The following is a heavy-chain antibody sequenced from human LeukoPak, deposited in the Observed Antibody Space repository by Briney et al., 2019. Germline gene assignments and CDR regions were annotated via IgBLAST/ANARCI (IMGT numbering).Heavy chain of an antibody. J-gene: IGHJ5*02. Sequence: GESLKISCKASGYSFTSHWIGWVRQMPGKGLEWMGIIYPGDSDTRYSPSFQGQVTISADKSISTAYLQWSSLKASDTAMYYCARQAVSGYSYNWFDPWGQGTLVTVSS. CDR3: ARQAVSGYSYNWFDP. V-gene: IGHV5-51*01. CDR1: GYSFTSHW. CDR2: IYPGDSDT. D-gene: IGHD3-22*01.